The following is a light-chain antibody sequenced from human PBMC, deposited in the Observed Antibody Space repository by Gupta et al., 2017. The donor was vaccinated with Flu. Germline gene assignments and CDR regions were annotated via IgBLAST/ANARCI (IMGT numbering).Light chain of an antibody. CDR2: EVT. J-gene: IGLJ2*01. V-gene: IGLV2-23*02. CDR1: SSDVESYYF. CDR3: CSYAGNKLI. Sequence: SITISCTGTSSDVESYYFVSWYQQYPGKAPKLMIYEVTKRPSGVSNRFSGSKSGAKASLTVSGLQAEDEADYYCCSYAGNKLIFGGGTKLTVL.